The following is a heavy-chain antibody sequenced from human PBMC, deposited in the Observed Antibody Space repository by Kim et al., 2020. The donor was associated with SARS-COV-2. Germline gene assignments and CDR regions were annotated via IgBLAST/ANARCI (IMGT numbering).Heavy chain of an antibody. CDR3: ATPGGGGGFDY. Sequence: TIYAQKCQGRVTMTEDTSTDTAYMELSSLRSEDTAVYYCATPGGGGGFDYWGQGTLVTVSS. D-gene: IGHD3-10*01. CDR2: T. V-gene: IGHV1-24*01. J-gene: IGHJ4*02.